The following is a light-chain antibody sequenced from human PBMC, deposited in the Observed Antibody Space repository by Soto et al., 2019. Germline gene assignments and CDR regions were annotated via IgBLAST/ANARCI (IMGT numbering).Light chain of an antibody. CDR2: DAS. CDR3: QQYNNWPPWT. CDR1: QSVSSN. J-gene: IGKJ1*01. Sequence: EIVMTQSPATLSVSPGERATLSCRASQSVSSNLAWYQHKPGQAPRLLIYDASTRATGIPARFSGSGSGTKFTLSIRSLQSEDFAVYYCQQYNNWPPWTFGQGTKVEIK. V-gene: IGKV3-15*01.